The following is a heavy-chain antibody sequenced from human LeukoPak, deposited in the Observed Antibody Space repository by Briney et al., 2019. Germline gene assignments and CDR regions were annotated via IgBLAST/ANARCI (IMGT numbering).Heavy chain of an antibody. CDR3: ARGGYSSGWYGHEDAFDI. CDR2: ISSSSSYI. V-gene: IGHV3-21*01. CDR1: GFTFSSYS. J-gene: IGHJ3*02. D-gene: IGHD6-19*01. Sequence: PGGSLRLSCAASGFTFSSYSMNWVRQAPGKGLEWVSSISSSSSYIYYADSVKGRFTISRDNAKNSLYLQMNSLRAEDTAVYYCARGGYSSGWYGHEDAFDIWGQGTMVTVSS.